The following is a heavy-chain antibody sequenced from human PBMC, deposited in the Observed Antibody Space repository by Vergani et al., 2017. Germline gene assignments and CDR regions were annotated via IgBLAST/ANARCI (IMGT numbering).Heavy chain of an antibody. V-gene: IGHV1-8*03. CDR2: MNPNSGNT. Sequence: QVQLVQSGAEVKKPGASVRVSCKASGYTFTSDDINWVRQAPGQGLEWMGWMNPNSGNTGYAQQLQGRLTITRDTSITTAYMELSGLTSEDMAIYYCARARRTCTADDCPRYYYDYGGQGTLVTVSS. D-gene: IGHD2-8*02. CDR3: ARARRTCTADDCPRYYYDY. CDR1: GYTFTSDD. J-gene: IGHJ4*02.